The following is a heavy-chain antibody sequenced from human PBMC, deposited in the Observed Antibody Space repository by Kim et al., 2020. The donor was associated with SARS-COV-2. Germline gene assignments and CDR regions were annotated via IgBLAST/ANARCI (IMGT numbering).Heavy chain of an antibody. CDR2: ISAYNGNT. D-gene: IGHD3-9*01. J-gene: IGHJ3*02. V-gene: IGHV1-18*04. CDR1: GYTFTSYG. Sequence: ASVKVSCKASGYTFTSYGISWVRQAPGQGLEWMGWISAYNGNTNYAQKLQGRVTMTTDTSTSTAYMELRSLRSDDTAVYYCGRQYYDILTGDDAFDIWGQGTMVTVSS. CDR3: GRQYYDILTGDDAFDI.